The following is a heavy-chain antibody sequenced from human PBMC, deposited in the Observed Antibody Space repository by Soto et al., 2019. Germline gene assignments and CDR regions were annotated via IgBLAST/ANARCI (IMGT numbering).Heavy chain of an antibody. Sequence: ASVKVSCKASGYTFTSYAMHWVRQAPGQRLEWMGWINAGNGNTKYSQKFQGRVTITRDTSASTAYMELSSLRSEDTAVYYCASGGDYCSSTSCYLDYWGQGTLVTVSS. CDR2: INAGNGNT. CDR1: GYTFTSYA. CDR3: ASGGDYCSSTSCYLDY. V-gene: IGHV1-3*01. D-gene: IGHD2-2*01. J-gene: IGHJ4*02.